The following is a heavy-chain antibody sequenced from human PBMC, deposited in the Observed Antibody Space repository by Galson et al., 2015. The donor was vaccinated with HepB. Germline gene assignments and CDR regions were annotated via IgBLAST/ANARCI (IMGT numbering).Heavy chain of an antibody. CDR2: IIPIFGIA. CDR3: ARGPGVVVVAATHYFDY. V-gene: IGHV1-69*13. J-gene: IGHJ4*02. D-gene: IGHD2-15*01. CDR1: GGTFSSYA. Sequence: SVKVSCKASGGTFSSYAISWVRQAPGQGLEWMGGIIPIFGIANYAQKFQGRVTITADESTSTAYMELSSLRSEDTAVYYCARGPGVVVVAATHYFDYWAREPWSPSPQ.